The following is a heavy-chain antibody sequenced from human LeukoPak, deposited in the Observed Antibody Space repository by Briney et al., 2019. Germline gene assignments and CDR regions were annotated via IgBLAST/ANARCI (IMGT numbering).Heavy chain of an antibody. CDR3: XXXXXXYPNYGMDV. J-gene: IGHJ6*02. V-gene: IGHV3-23*01. CDR1: GFTFSSYA. CDR2: ISGSGGST. Sequence: PGGSLRLSCAASGFTFSSYAMSWVRQAPGKGLEWVSAISGSGGSTYYADSVKGRFTISRDNSKNTLYLQMNSLRAEDTAVYYCXXXXXXYPNYGMDVWGQGTTVTVSS.